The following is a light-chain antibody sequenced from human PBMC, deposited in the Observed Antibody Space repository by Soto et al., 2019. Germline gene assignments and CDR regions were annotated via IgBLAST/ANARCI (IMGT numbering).Light chain of an antibody. CDR3: QQYDNLPLT. CDR1: QATSSY. CDR2: AAS. Sequence: DIQLTQSPSFLSASVGDRVTITCRASQATSSYLAWYQQKPGKAPKLLIYAASNLETGVPSRFSGSGSGTDFTFTISSLQPEDIATYYCQQYDNLPLTFGGGTKV. V-gene: IGKV1-33*01. J-gene: IGKJ4*01.